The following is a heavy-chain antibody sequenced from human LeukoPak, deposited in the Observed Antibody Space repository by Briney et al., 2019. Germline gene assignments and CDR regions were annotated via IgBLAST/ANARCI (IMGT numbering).Heavy chain of an antibody. Sequence: GGSLRLSCAASGFIFSDYYMSWIRQAPGKGLEWVSYISSSGSTKYYADSVKGRFTISRDNAKNSLYLQMSSLRAEDTAVYYCASMGGNGDYDCNYWGQGTLVTVSS. CDR1: GFIFSDYY. CDR3: ASMGGNGDYDCNY. CDR2: ISSSGSTK. V-gene: IGHV3-11*04. J-gene: IGHJ4*02. D-gene: IGHD4-17*01.